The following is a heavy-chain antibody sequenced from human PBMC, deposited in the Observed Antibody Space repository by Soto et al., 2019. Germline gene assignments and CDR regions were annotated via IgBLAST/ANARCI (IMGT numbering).Heavy chain of an antibody. CDR2: ISAYNGNT. D-gene: IGHD3-22*01. J-gene: IGHJ4*02. CDR3: ARTPTRVTMIVVDPFDY. V-gene: IGHV1-18*01. CDR1: GYTFTSYG. Sequence: ASVKVSCKASGYTFTSYGISWERQAPGQGLEWMGWISAYNGNTNYAQKLQGRVTMTTDTSTSTAYMELRSLRSDDTAVYYCARTPTRVTMIVVDPFDYWGQGTLVTVSS.